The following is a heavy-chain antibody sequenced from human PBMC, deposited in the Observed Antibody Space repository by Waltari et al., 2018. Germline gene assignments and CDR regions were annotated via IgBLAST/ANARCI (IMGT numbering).Heavy chain of an antibody. V-gene: IGHV3-23*01. D-gene: IGHD4-17*01. CDR1: GFTFSSYA. Sequence: EVQLLESGGGLVQPGGSLRLSCAASGFTFSSYAMRWVRQAPGKGLEWVSAISGSGGSTYYADSVKGRFTISRDNSKNTLYLQMNSLRAEDTAVYYCAKAVGDDLYYYYGMDVWGQGTTVTVSS. J-gene: IGHJ6*02. CDR3: AKAVGDDLYYYYGMDV. CDR2: ISGSGGST.